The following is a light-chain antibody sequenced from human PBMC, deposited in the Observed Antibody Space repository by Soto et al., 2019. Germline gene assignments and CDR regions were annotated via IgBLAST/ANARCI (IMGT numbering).Light chain of an antibody. J-gene: IGKJ1*01. CDR2: GAS. CDR1: QSFSDSY. V-gene: IGKV3-20*01. CDR3: PQYGTSRT. Sequence: EIVLTQSPGTLSLSPGERATLSCRASQSFSDSYLAWYQQKPGQAPRLLIYGASIRATGIPDRFSGSGSGTDFTLTISRLEPEDFAMYYCPQYGTSRTFGQGTKVEIK.